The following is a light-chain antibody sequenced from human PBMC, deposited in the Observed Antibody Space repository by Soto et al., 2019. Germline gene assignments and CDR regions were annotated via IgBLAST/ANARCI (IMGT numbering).Light chain of an antibody. J-gene: IGKJ5*01. V-gene: IGKV1-9*01. CDR2: AAS. CDR3: QHLEIDST. CDR1: QGISSY. Sequence: DIQLTQSPSFLSASVGDRVTITCRASQGISSYLAWYQQKPGKAPKLLIYAASTLQSGVPSRFSGGGTGTEFTLTISSLQPEDFAPYYCQHLEIDSTFGQGTRLEIK.